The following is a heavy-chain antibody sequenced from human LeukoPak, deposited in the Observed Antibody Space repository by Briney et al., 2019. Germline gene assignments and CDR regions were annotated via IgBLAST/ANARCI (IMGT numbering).Heavy chain of an antibody. CDR2: ISSSGSTI. Sequence: GGSLRLSCAASGFTISDYYMSWIRQAPGKGLEWVSYISSSGSTIYYADSVKGRFTISRDNAKNSLYLQMNSLRAEDTAVYYCARDRDGLYDFWSGYYPRHFDYWGQGTLVTVSS. J-gene: IGHJ4*02. D-gene: IGHD3-3*01. CDR3: ARDRDGLYDFWSGYYPRHFDY. CDR1: GFTISDYY. V-gene: IGHV3-11*01.